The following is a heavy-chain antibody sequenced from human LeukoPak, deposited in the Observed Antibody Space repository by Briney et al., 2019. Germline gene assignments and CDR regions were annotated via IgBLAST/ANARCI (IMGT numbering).Heavy chain of an antibody. V-gene: IGHV3-23*01. D-gene: IGHD4-17*01. CDR3: AKCRGDYVFFDY. J-gene: IGHJ4*02. CDR2: ISGSGGST. Sequence: GGSLRLSCEASGFTFSSFSINWVRQAPGKGLEWVSAISGSGGSTYYADSVKGRFTISRDNSKNTLYLQMNSLRAEDTAVYYCAKCRGDYVFFDYWGQGTLVTVSS. CDR1: GFTFSSFS.